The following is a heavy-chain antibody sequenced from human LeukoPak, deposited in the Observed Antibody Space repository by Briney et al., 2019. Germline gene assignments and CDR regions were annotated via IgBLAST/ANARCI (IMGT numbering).Heavy chain of an antibody. CDR2: IYYSGST. V-gene: IGHV4-39*01. Sequence: SETLSLTCTVSGGSISSSGYYWGWIRQPPGKGLEWIGSIYYSGSTYYNPSLKSRVTISVDTSKNQFSLKLSSVTAADTAVYYCARRRRYDYVWGSHDYWGQGTLVTVSS. J-gene: IGHJ4*02. CDR3: ARRRRYDYVWGSHDY. CDR1: GGSISSSGYY. D-gene: IGHD3-16*01.